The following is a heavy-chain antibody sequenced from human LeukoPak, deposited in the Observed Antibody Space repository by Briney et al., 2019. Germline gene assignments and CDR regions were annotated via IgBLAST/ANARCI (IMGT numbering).Heavy chain of an antibody. CDR1: GGSISSYY. Sequence: PSETLSLTCTVSGGSISSYYWSWIRQPAGKGLEWIGRIYTSGSTNYNPSLKSRVTMSVDTSKNQFSLKLSSVTAADTAVYYCAREDSSGPYYYYGMDVWGQGTTVTVSS. D-gene: IGHD3-22*01. V-gene: IGHV4-4*07. CDR2: IYTSGST. J-gene: IGHJ6*02. CDR3: AREDSSGPYYYYGMDV.